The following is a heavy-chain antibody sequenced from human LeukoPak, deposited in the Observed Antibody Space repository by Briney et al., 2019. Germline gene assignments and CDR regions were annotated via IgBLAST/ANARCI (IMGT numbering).Heavy chain of an antibody. CDR1: GYTFTGYY. D-gene: IGHD6-13*01. V-gene: IGHV1-2*02. Sequence: ASVKVSCKASGYTFTGYYMHWVRQAPGQGLEWMGWINPNSGGTNYAQKFQGRVTMTRNTSISTAYMELSSLRSEDTAVYYCARFTGIAAAGTRADYWGQGTLVTVSS. J-gene: IGHJ4*02. CDR2: INPNSGGT. CDR3: ARFTGIAAAGTRADY.